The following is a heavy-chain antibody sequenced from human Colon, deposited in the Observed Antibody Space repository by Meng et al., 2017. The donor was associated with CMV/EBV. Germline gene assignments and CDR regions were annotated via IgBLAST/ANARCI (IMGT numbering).Heavy chain of an antibody. D-gene: IGHD3-3*02. Sequence: SLKISCGASGFTFSSYSMNWVRQAPGKGLEWVSGISWNSGNIAYADSVKGRFTISRDNAKNSLYLQMNSLRPEDMALYYCAKGHIGNGFLYYFDYWGQGTLVTVSS. CDR3: AKGHIGNGFLYYFDY. V-gene: IGHV3-9*03. CDR2: ISWNSGNI. CDR1: GFTFSSYS. J-gene: IGHJ4*02.